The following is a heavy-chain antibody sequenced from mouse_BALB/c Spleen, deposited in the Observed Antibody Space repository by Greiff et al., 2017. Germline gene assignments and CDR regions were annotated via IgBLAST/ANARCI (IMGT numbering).Heavy chain of an antibody. Sequence: QVQLQQSGAELVKPGASVKLSCKASGYTFTSYWMHWVKQRPGQGLEWIGEINPSNGRTNYNEKFKSKATLTVDKSSSTAYMQLSSLTSEDSAVYYCARSGYDGYYPFAYWGQGTLVTVSA. D-gene: IGHD2-3*01. J-gene: IGHJ3*01. CDR3: ARSGYDGYYPFAY. V-gene: IGHV1S81*02. CDR2: INPSNGRT. CDR1: GYTFTSYW.